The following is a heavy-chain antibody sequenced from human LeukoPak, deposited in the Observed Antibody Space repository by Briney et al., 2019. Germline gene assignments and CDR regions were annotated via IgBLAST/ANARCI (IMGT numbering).Heavy chain of an antibody. CDR1: GGSISSYY. CDR3: AREISGSPWI. J-gene: IGHJ3*02. CDR2: IYYNGIT. V-gene: IGHV4-59*01. D-gene: IGHD1-26*01. Sequence: SETLSLTCTVSGGSISSYYWSWIRQPPGKGLEWIGYIYYNGITNYNPSLTSRVTISVDTSKNQFSLKLSSVTAADTAVYYCAREISGSPWIWGQGTMVTVSS.